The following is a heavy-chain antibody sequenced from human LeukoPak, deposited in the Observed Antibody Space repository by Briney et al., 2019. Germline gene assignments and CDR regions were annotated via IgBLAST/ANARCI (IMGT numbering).Heavy chain of an antibody. CDR1: GVSIISSNW. CDR2: IYHRGST. Sequence: SETLSLTGAVSGVSIISSNWWRWGRQPPGKGLEWNGEIYHRGSTNYNPPLKSRDTISVDKSQNQLSLKLSSVTAADTAVYYCARGLAGYCTNGVCYYFDYWGQGTLVTVSS. D-gene: IGHD2-8*01. J-gene: IGHJ4*02. V-gene: IGHV4-4*02. CDR3: ARGLAGYCTNGVCYYFDY.